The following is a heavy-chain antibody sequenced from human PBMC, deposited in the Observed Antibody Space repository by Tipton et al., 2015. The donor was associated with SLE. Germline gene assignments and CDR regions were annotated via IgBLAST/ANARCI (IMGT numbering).Heavy chain of an antibody. J-gene: IGHJ5*02. Sequence: TLSLTCSVSGGSIRSYYWSWIRQTPGKGLEWIGYMYYSGITNYNPSLYGRVTISVDTVKTQFSLKLTSVTAADTAMYYCARYEYDASGLNWFDPWGLGTLVTVSS. CDR3: ARYEYDASGLNWFDP. CDR2: MYYSGIT. D-gene: IGHD3-22*01. V-gene: IGHV4-59*12. CDR1: GGSIRSYY.